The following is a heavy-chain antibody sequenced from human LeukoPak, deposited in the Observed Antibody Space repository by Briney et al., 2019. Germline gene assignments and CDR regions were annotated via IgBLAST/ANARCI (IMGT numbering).Heavy chain of an antibody. J-gene: IGHJ4*02. Sequence: ASVKVSCKASGGTFSSYAISWVRQAPGQGLEWMGWINPNSGGTPYSQKFQGRVTLTRDTSITTGYMELSGLTSDDTAVYYCASLSYYDLSGYFYWGQGTLVTVSS. CDR1: GGTFSSYA. CDR3: ASLSYYDLSGYFY. V-gene: IGHV1-2*02. D-gene: IGHD3-22*01. CDR2: INPNSGGT.